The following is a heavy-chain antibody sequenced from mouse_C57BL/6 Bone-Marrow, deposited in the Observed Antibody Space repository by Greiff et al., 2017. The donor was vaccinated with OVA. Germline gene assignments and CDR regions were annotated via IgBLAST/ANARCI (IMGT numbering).Heavy chain of an antibody. CDR1: GYTFTSYW. J-gene: IGHJ2*01. D-gene: IGHD4-1*01. CDR2: IDPSDSYT. Sequence: QVQLQQPGTELVKPGASVKLSCKASGYTFTSYWMHWVKQRPGQGLEWIGEIDPSDSYTNYNQKFKGKSTLTVDKSSSTAYMQLSSLTSEDSAVYYCARQLTGTGLYYFDYWGQGTTLTVSS. CDR3: ARQLTGTGLYYFDY. V-gene: IGHV1-69*01.